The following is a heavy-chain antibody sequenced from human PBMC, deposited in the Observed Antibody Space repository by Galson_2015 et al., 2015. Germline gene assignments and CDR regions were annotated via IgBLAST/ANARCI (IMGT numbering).Heavy chain of an antibody. CDR3: ARVCSDRACRTCRSFDY. Sequence: SLRLSCAASGFTFSSYAMHWVRQAPGKGLEWVAVISYDGSNKYYADSVKGRFTISRDNSKNTLYLQMNSLRPEDTAVHYCARVCSDRACRTCRSFDYWGQGTLVTVSS. D-gene: IGHD6-25*01. CDR1: GFTFSSYA. J-gene: IGHJ4*02. V-gene: IGHV3-30-3*01. CDR2: ISYDGSNK.